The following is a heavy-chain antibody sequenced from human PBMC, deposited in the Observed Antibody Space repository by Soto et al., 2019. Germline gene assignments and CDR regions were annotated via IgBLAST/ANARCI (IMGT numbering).Heavy chain of an antibody. D-gene: IGHD2-15*01. V-gene: IGHV1-3*01. CDR2: INAGNGDT. CDR3: SSSMGGWFDL. CDR1: GYTFTSYG. Sequence: QVQLVPSGAEVKKPGASVRVSCRASGYTFTSYGIHWVRQAPGQRLEWLGWINAGNGDTKYSQTFEARITITRDTSASTVYMDLSRLRSEDTAVYYCSSSMGGWFDLWGQGTLVTV. J-gene: IGHJ5*02.